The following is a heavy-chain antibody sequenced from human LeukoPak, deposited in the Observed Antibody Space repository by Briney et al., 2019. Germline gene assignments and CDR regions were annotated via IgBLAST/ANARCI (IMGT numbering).Heavy chain of an antibody. CDR1: GFTFSSYG. D-gene: IGHD3-22*01. CDR3: AKEYYYDSSGSLDY. V-gene: IGHV3-30*18. CDR2: ISYDGSNK. J-gene: IGHJ4*02. Sequence: GGSLRLSCAASGFTFSSYGMHWVRQAPGKGLEWVAVISYDGSNKYYADSVKGRFTISRDNSKNTLYLQMSSLRAADTAVYYCAKEYYYDSSGSLDYWGQGTLVTVSS.